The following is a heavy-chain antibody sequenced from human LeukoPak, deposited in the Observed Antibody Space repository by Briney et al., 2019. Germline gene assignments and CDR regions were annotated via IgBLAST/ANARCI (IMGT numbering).Heavy chain of an antibody. J-gene: IGHJ6*03. V-gene: IGHV1-18*01. D-gene: IGHD3-3*01. Sequence: ASVKVSCKASGYTFTSYGISWVRQAPGQGLEWMGWISAYNGNTNYAQKLQGRVTMTTDTSTSTAYMELRSLRSDDTAVYYCARYESLYYYYYMDVWGKGTTVTVSS. CDR2: ISAYNGNT. CDR3: ARYESLYYYYYMDV. CDR1: GYTFTSYG.